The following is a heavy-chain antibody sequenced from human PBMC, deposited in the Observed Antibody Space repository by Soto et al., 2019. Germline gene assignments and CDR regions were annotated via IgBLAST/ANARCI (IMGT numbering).Heavy chain of an antibody. CDR2: VSGGGDRT. D-gene: IGHD1-7*01. V-gene: IGHV3-23*01. CDR3: AKGNDNWNYDSAFDI. Sequence: EVQLLESGGGLVQPGESLRLSCAASGFTFSTYAMSWVRQVPGKGLEWVSAVSGGGDRTYYADSVKGRFTISRDDSKNTLYLQMNSLRAEDTAVYYCAKGNDNWNYDSAFDIWGQGTMVTVSS. J-gene: IGHJ3*02. CDR1: GFTFSTYA.